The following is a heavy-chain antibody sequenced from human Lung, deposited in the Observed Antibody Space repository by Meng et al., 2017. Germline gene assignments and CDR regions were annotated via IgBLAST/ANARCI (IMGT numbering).Heavy chain of an antibody. J-gene: IGHJ2*01. V-gene: IGHV4-30-4*01. CDR2: IYNSGST. CDR1: GGSISSSNYY. Sequence: ESGPGSVKPSQTLPLTCTVSGGSISSSNYYWSWIRQPPGKGLEWSGHIYNSGSTYYNPSLKSRITISVDTSKNQFSLKLSSVTAADTAVYYCARGQKGYFDLWGRGTLVTVSS. CDR3: ARGQKGYFDL.